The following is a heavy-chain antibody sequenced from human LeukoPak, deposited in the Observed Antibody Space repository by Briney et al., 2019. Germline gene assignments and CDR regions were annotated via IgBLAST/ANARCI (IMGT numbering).Heavy chain of an antibody. D-gene: IGHD6-19*01. V-gene: IGHV3-9*01. CDR2: ISWNSGSI. Sequence: GGSLRLSCAASGFTFDDYAMHWVRQAPGKGLEWVSGISWNSGSIVYADSVKGRFTISTDNAKNSLYLQMNSLRAEDTALYYCAKDIGSSGRLAFDIWGQGTMVTVSS. CDR3: AKDIGSSGRLAFDI. CDR1: GFTFDDYA. J-gene: IGHJ3*02.